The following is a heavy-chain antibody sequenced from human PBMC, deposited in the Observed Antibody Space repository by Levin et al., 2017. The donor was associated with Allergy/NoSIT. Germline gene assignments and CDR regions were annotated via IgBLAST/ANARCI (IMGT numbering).Heavy chain of an antibody. Sequence: GESLKISCAASGFTFSSYWMSWVRQAPGKGLEWVANIKQDGSEKYYVDSVKGRFTISRDNAKNSLYLQMNSLRAEDTAVYYCARAAGSYYYNWFDPWGQGTLVTVSS. CDR3: ARAAGSYYYNWFDP. V-gene: IGHV3-7*01. CDR1: GFTFSSYW. J-gene: IGHJ5*02. D-gene: IGHD3-10*01. CDR2: IKQDGSEK.